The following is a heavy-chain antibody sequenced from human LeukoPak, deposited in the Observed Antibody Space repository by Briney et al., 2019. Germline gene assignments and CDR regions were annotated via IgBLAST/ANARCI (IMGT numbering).Heavy chain of an antibody. CDR3: ARLGRVGYYNYQYMDI. CDR2: INDIGNT. CDR1: GGSFRGYY. V-gene: IGHV4-34*01. J-gene: IGHJ6*03. Sequence: PSETLSLTCAVYGGSFRGYYWSWIRQSPGKGLEWIGEINDIGNTNYDPSLRSRVTISVATSKNQFSLSLTSATAADTAVYFCARLGRVGYYNYQYMDIWGNGTTVTVSS. D-gene: IGHD3-10*01.